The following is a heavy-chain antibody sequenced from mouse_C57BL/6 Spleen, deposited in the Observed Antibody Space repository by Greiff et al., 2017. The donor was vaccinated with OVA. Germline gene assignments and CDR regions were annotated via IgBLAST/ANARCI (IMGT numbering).Heavy chain of an antibody. CDR3: ARNPYYYGSSSGYFDV. Sequence: EVQLVESGPGLAKPSQTLSLTCSVTGYSITSDYWNWIRKFPGNKLEYMGYISYSGSTYYNPSLKSRISITRDTSKNQYYLQLNSVTTEDTATYYCARNPYYYGSSSGYFDVWGTGTTVTVSS. J-gene: IGHJ1*03. D-gene: IGHD1-1*01. CDR1: GYSITSDY. CDR2: ISYSGST. V-gene: IGHV3-8*01.